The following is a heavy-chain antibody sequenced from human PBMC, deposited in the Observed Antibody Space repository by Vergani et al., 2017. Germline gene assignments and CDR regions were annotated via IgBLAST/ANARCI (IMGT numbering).Heavy chain of an antibody. Sequence: EVQLLESGGGLVQPGGSLRLSCAASGFTFSSYAMSWVRQAPGKGLEWVSAISGSGGSTYYADSVKGRFTISRDNSKNTLYLQMNSLRAEDTAVYYCAKDGKYYYDSSGYYFTPDVWGQGP. D-gene: IGHD3-22*01. J-gene: IGHJ6*02. CDR2: ISGSGGST. CDR3: AKDGKYYYDSSGYYFTPDV. V-gene: IGHV3-23*01. CDR1: GFTFSSYA.